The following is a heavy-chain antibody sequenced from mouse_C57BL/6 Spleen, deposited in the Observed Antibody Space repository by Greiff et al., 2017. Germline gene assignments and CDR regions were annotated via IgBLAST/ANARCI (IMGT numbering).Heavy chain of an antibody. CDR3: ARRENWAGIAY. V-gene: IGHV1-55*01. CDR2: IYPGSGST. CDR1: GYTFTSYW. D-gene: IGHD4-1*01. J-gene: IGHJ3*01. Sequence: QVQLQQSGAELVKPGASVKMSCKASGYTFTSYWITWVKQRPGQGLEWIGDIYPGSGSTNYNEKFKSKATLTVDTSSSTAYMQLSSLTSEDSAVYYCARRENWAGIAYWGQGTLVTVSA.